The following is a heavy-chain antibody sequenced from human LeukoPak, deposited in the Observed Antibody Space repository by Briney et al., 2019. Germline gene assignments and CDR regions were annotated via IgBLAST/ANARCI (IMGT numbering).Heavy chain of an antibody. V-gene: IGHV1-2*02. CDR1: GYTFTGYY. D-gene: IGHD6-13*01. CDR3: ASSSSWYSFDY. J-gene: IGHJ4*02. CDR2: INPNSGGT. Sequence: GASVKASFKASGYTFTGYYMHWVRQAPGQGLEWMGWINPNSGGTNYAQKFQGRVTMARGTSISTAYTELSRLRSDDTAVYYCASSSSWYSFDYWGQGTLVTVSS.